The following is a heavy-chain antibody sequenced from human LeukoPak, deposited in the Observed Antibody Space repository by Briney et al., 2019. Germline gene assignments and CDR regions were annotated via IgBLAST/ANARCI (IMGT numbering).Heavy chain of an antibody. CDR2: VSGSGRNT. J-gene: IGHJ4*02. D-gene: IGHD1-26*01. Sequence: PGGSLRLSCAGSGFTFSNYAMTWVRQAPGKGLEWVSSVSGSGRNTFYPDSVEGRFSISRDNSKNTLYLQMNSLRAEDTAVYYCAKFPGGSYYGYFDYWGQGTLVTVSS. CDR1: GFTFSNYA. CDR3: AKFPGGSYYGYFDY. V-gene: IGHV3-23*01.